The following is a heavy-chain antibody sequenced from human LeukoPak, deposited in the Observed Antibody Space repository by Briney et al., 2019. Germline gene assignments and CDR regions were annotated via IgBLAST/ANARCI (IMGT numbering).Heavy chain of an antibody. Sequence: GGSLRLSCAASGFTFSSYAISWVRQAPGKGLEWVSSISGSGARTYYADSVKGRFTISRDNSKNTPYLQMNSLRAEDTAVYYCAKDQEYYGSGSHLDYWGQGTLVTVSS. CDR3: AKDQEYYGSGSHLDY. CDR2: ISGSGART. J-gene: IGHJ4*02. D-gene: IGHD3-10*01. V-gene: IGHV3-23*01. CDR1: GFTFSSYA.